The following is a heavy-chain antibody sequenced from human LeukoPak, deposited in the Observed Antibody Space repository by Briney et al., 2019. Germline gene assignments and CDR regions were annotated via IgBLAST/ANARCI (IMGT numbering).Heavy chain of an antibody. CDR2: VDLEDGDT. V-gene: IGHV1-69-2*01. D-gene: IGHD3-9*01. CDR3: ERGSRSFDWLRSYFDF. Sequence: ASVKVSCKASGYTFNDYYIHWVQQAPGKGLEWMGRVDLEDGDTIYAEKFQGRVTITADTSTDTAFMDLSSLTSFDTAVYYCERGSRSFDWLRSYFDFWGQGTLVSVSP. CDR1: GYTFNDYY. J-gene: IGHJ4*02.